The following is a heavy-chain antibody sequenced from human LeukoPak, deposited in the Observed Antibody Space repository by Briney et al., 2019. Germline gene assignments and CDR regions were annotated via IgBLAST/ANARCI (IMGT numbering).Heavy chain of an antibody. Sequence: GGSLRLSCAASGFTFSTYSMTWVRQAPGKGLELVSHIGPSGDMKSYPDSVKGRFTISRDNAQNSLYLQMNSLRGEYTAVYFCARDHNRAFDYWRQGTLVTVSS. CDR1: GFTFSTYS. D-gene: IGHD2/OR15-2a*01. J-gene: IGHJ4*02. V-gene: IGHV3-48*01. CDR2: IGPSGDMK. CDR3: ARDHNRAFDY.